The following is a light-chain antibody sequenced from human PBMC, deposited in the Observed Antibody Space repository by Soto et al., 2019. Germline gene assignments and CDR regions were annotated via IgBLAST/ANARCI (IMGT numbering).Light chain of an antibody. CDR3: QQYYNYWT. Sequence: DIQMTQSPSTLSASEGDRVTITCRASQSISSWLAWYQQKPGKAPKLLIYAASNLQSGVPSRFSGSGSGTEFTLTISSLQPDDFATYYCQQYYNYWTFGQGTKV. CDR1: QSISSW. CDR2: AAS. V-gene: IGKV1-5*01. J-gene: IGKJ1*01.